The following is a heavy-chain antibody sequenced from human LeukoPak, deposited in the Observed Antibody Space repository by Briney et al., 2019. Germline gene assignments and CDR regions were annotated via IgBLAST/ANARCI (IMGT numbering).Heavy chain of an antibody. J-gene: IGHJ4*02. CDR1: GFTFSSYA. CDR3: AKPPGVEPSPFDY. CDR2: ISGSGGST. V-gene: IGHV3-23*01. D-gene: IGHD1-1*01. Sequence: PGGSLRLSCAASGFTFSSYAMSWVRQAPGKGLEWVSAISGSGGSTYYADSVKGRFTISRDNSKNTLYLQMNSLRAADTAVYYCAKPPGVEPSPFDYWGQGTLVTVSS.